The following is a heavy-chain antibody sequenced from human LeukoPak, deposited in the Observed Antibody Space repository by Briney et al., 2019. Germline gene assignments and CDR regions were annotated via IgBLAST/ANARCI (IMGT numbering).Heavy chain of an antibody. Sequence: GGSLRLSCAASGFPFSSYEMNWVRQAPGKGLEWVSYISSSGRTIYYADSVKGRFTISRDNAKNSLFLQMNSLRAEDTAVYYCARGETTVTPDYWGQGTLVTVSS. D-gene: IGHD4-17*01. J-gene: IGHJ4*02. CDR3: ARGETTVTPDY. V-gene: IGHV3-48*03. CDR2: ISSSGRTI. CDR1: GFPFSSYE.